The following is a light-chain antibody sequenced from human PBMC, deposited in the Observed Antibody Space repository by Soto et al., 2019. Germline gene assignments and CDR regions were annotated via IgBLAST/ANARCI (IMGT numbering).Light chain of an antibody. CDR3: QQRLNWPRLT. CDR2: DAS. CDR1: QSVSSSY. Sequence: EIVLTQSPGTLSLSPGERATLSCRASQSVSSSYLAWYQQKPGQAPRLLXSDASKRATGVPARFSGSGSGTDFTLTITSLEPDDFAVYYCQQRLNWPRLTFGGGTKVDIK. J-gene: IGKJ4*01. V-gene: IGKV3D-20*02.